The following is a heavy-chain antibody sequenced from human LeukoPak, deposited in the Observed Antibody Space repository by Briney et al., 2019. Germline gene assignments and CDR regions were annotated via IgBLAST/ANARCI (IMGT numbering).Heavy chain of an antibody. CDR2: INHSGST. J-gene: IGHJ4*02. CDR1: GGSFSGYY. D-gene: IGHD2-21*01. Sequence: SETLSLTCAVYGGSFSGYYWSWIRQPPGKWLEWIGEINHSGSTNYNPSLKSRVTISIDTSKNQFSLKLSSVTAADTAVYYCARGRRVIGFDYWGQGTLVTVSS. V-gene: IGHV4-34*01. CDR3: ARGRRVIGFDY.